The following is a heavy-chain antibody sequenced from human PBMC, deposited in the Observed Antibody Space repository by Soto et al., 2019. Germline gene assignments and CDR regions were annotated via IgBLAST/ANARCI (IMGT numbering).Heavy chain of an antibody. Sequence: EAQLVESGGGLVQPGGSLRLSCAASGFTFSSYSMNWVRLAPGKGLEWISYIGRRDNNIHYADSVKGRFTISRDNAKSSLYLQMESLRDEDTAVYYCTRKTNADSWGQGTLVTVSS. CDR2: IGRRDNNI. CDR3: TRKTNADS. CDR1: GFTFSSYS. V-gene: IGHV3-48*02. J-gene: IGHJ4*02.